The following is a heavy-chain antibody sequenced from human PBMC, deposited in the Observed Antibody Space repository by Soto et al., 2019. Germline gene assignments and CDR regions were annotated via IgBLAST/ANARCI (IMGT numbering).Heavy chain of an antibody. CDR1: GGTFSINA. Sequence: ASVKVSCKSSGGTFSINAISWVRQAPGQGLEWMGWISAYNGNTNYAQMLQGRVTMTTDTSTATAYMEMRSLRSDDTAVYYCARQNYYSGMDVWGQGNTVTVSS. CDR3: ARQNYYSGMDV. CDR2: ISAYNGNT. V-gene: IGHV1-18*01. J-gene: IGHJ6*02.